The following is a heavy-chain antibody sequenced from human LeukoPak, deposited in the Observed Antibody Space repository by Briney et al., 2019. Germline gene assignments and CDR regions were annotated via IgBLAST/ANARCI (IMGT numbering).Heavy chain of an antibody. V-gene: IGHV3-23*01. CDR2: INGNGAST. Sequence: GGSLRLSCAASGFTFNTHAMSWVRQAPGKGLGWDSGINGNGASTYYSDSVKGRFTISRDNSRNTLYLQMRSLRAEDTAVYYCARDQGYSYYYLDYWGQGTLVTVSS. D-gene: IGHD5-18*01. CDR3: ARDQGYSYYYLDY. CDR1: GFTFNTHA. J-gene: IGHJ4*02.